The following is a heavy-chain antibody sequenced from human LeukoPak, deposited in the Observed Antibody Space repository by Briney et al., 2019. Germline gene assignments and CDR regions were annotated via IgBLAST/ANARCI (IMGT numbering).Heavy chain of an antibody. CDR1: GFTFDDYA. V-gene: IGHV3-43*02. CDR3: AKDPTDSAAAPGLGIDY. CDR2: ISGDGGST. D-gene: IGHD6-13*01. Sequence: GGSLRLSCAASGFTFDDYAMHWVRHAPGKGLEWVSLISGDGGSTYYADSVKGRFTISRDNSKNSLYLQMNSLRTEDTALYYCAKDPTDSAAAPGLGIDYWGQGTLVTVSS. J-gene: IGHJ4*02.